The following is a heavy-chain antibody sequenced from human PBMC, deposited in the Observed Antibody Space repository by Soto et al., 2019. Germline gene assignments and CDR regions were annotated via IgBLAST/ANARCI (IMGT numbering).Heavy chain of an antibody. Sequence: SETLSLTCAVSGYSISSGYYWGWIRQPPGKGLEWIGSIYHSGSTYYNPSLKSRVTISVDTSKNQFSLKLSSVTAADTAVYYCARVVSGGYNSNPYYSDYWGQGTLVTV. V-gene: IGHV4-38-2*01. CDR2: IYHSGST. CDR3: ARVVSGGYNSNPYYSDY. CDR1: GYSISSGYY. D-gene: IGHD5-12*01. J-gene: IGHJ4*02.